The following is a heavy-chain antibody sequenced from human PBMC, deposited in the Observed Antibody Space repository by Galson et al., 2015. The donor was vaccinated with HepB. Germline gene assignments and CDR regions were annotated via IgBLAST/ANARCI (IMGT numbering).Heavy chain of an antibody. CDR3: ARLAIGGTTGGYYYYGMDV. CDR2: IDPSDSYT. D-gene: IGHD1-1*01. J-gene: IGHJ6*02. V-gene: IGHV5-10-1*01. Sequence: QSGAEVKKPGESLRISCKGSGYSFTSYWISWVRQMPGKGLEWMGRIDPSDSYTNYSPSFQGHVTISADKSISTAYLQWSSLKASDTAMYYCARLAIGGTTGGYYYYGMDVWGQGTTVTVSS. CDR1: GYSFTSYW.